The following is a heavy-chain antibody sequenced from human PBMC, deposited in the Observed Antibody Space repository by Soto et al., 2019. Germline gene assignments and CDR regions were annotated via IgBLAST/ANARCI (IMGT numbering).Heavy chain of an antibody. Sequence: SQTLSLTCAISGDSVSSNSAALNWIRQSPSRGLEWLGRTYYRSKWYNDYAVSVKSRITINPDTSKNQFSLQLNSVTPEDTAVYYCAREGNYGGNVNDAFDIWGQGTMVTVSS. J-gene: IGHJ3*02. CDR2: TYYRSKWYN. CDR1: GDSVSSNSAA. D-gene: IGHD4-17*01. CDR3: AREGNYGGNVNDAFDI. V-gene: IGHV6-1*01.